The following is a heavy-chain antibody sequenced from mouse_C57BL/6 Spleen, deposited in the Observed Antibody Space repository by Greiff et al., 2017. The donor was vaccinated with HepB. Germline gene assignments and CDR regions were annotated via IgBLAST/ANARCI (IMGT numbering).Heavy chain of an antibody. J-gene: IGHJ2*01. Sequence: EVHLVESGGDLVKPGGSLKLSCAASGFTFSSYGMSWVRQTPDKRLEWFATISSGGSYTYYPDSVKGRFTISRDNAKNTLYLQMSSLKSEDTAMYYCARHGGRPIYFDYWGQGPTLTVSS. V-gene: IGHV5-6*01. CDR2: ISSGGSYT. CDR3: ARHGGRPIYFDY. CDR1: GFTFSSYG.